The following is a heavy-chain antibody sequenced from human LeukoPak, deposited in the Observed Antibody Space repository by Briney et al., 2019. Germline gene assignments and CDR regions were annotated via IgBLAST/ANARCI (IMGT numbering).Heavy chain of an antibody. CDR3: ARDPYSGSYGNYYYYFMDV. Sequence: GGSLRLSCAASGFTFSSYWMNWVRQAPGKGLEWVSYISSSGSTIYYADSVKGRFTISRDNAKNSLYLQMNSLGAEDTAVYYCARDPYSGSYGNYYYYFMDVWGKGTTVTISS. CDR1: GFTFSSYW. D-gene: IGHD1-26*01. J-gene: IGHJ6*03. V-gene: IGHV3-48*04. CDR2: ISSSGSTI.